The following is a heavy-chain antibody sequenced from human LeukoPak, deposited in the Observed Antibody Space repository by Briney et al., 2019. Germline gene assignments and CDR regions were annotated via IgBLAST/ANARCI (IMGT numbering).Heavy chain of an antibody. Sequence: SETLSLTCTVSGGSISSSSYYWGWIRQPPGKGLEWIGSIYYSGSTYYNPSLKSRVTISVDTSKNQFSLKLSSVTAADTAVYYCARRRVWFYDSSGYYDYWGQGTLVTVSS. CDR1: GGSISSSSYY. J-gene: IGHJ4*02. D-gene: IGHD3-22*01. CDR3: ARRRVWFYDSSGYYDY. CDR2: IYYSGST. V-gene: IGHV4-39*07.